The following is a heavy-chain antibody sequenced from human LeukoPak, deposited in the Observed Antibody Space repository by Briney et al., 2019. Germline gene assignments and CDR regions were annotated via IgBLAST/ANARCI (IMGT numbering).Heavy chain of an antibody. CDR3: AARYISGWYDY. CDR2: IQSGGST. Sequence: PGGSLRLSCAASGFTFSSNYMSWVRQAPGKGLEWVSVIQSGGSTYYADSVKGRFTISRDNSKNTVYFQMNSLRAEDTAVYYCAARYISGWYDYWGQGTLVTVSS. J-gene: IGHJ4*02. V-gene: IGHV3-66*01. CDR1: GFTFSSNY. D-gene: IGHD6-19*01.